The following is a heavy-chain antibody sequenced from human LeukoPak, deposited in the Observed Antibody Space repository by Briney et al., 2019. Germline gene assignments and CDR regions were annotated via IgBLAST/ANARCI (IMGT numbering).Heavy chain of an antibody. CDR2: IYSGGST. V-gene: IGHV3-66*01. Sequence: GGSLRLSCAASGFTVSSNYMNWVRQAPGKGLEWVSVIYSGGSTNHADSVKGRFTISRDNSKNTLYLQMNNLRAEDTAVYYCARRATSERGYSYGLDYWGQGTLVTVSS. CDR3: ARRATSERGYSYGLDY. D-gene: IGHD5-18*01. CDR1: GFTVSSNY. J-gene: IGHJ4*02.